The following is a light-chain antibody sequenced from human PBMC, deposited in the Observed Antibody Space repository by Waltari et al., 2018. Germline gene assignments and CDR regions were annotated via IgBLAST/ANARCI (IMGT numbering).Light chain of an antibody. CDR2: KAS. CDR1: QSSSRW. V-gene: IGKV1-5*03. Sequence: DIQMTQSPSTVSASVGDRVTITCRSSQSSSRWLAWYQQKPGKAPKLLIHKASSLQSGVPSRFSGSGSGTEFTLNITSLQPEDFATYYCQHYNSYSALFTFGPGTQVDIK. J-gene: IGKJ3*01. CDR3: QHYNSYSALFT.